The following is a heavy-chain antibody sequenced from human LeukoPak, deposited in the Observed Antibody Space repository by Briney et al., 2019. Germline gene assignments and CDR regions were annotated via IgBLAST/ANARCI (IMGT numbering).Heavy chain of an antibody. D-gene: IGHD4-23*01. CDR1: GYTLTELS. Sequence: ASVKVSCKVSGYTLTELSMHWVRQAPGKGLEWMGGFDPEDGETIYAQKFQGRVTMTEDTSTDTAYMELSSLRSEDTAVYYCATVVYGGNSRTDLYYFDYWGQGTLVTVSS. CDR3: ATVVYGGNSRTDLYYFDY. CDR2: FDPEDGET. V-gene: IGHV1-24*01. J-gene: IGHJ4*02.